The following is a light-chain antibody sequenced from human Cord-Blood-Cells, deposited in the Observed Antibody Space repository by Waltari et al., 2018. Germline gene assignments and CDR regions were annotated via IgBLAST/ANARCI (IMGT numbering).Light chain of an antibody. V-gene: IGLV1-47*01. CDR2: RNN. CDR1: SSNIGSYY. J-gene: IGLJ1*01. CDR3: AAWDDSLSGNYV. Sequence: QSVLTQPPSASGTPGQRVTISCSGSSSNIGSYYVYWYQQLPGTAPKLLIYRNNRRPSGVPDRFSGSKSGTSASLAISGLRSEDEADYYCAAWDDSLSGNYVFGTGTKVTVL.